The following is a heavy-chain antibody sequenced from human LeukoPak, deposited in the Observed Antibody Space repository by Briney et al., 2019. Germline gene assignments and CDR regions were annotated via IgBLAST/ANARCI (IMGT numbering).Heavy chain of an antibody. V-gene: IGHV4-59*08. CDR2: ISYSGCLTT. D-gene: IGHD2-2*01. CDR3: ARRPFKAVPGAISNEYSYYGMDV. J-gene: IGHJ6*02. Sequence: PSETLSLTCNVSGSSMRSYYWSWIRQTPAKGLDWIGYISYSGCLTTRYNPSRQSRVSISLDTSNSQFSLKLNSMTAADTSIYYCARRPFKAVPGAISNEYSYYGMDVWGQGTTVTVSS. CDR1: GSSMRSYY.